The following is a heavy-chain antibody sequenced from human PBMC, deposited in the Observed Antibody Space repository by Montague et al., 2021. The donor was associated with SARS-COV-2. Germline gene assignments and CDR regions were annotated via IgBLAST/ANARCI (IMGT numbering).Heavy chain of an antibody. V-gene: IGHV4-39*01. CDR3: ARLVCFGELSSVDWFDP. D-gene: IGHD3-16*02. Sequence: SETLSLTCTVSGGSISSSSNCWGWIRQPPGKEREWSGSICDSGSTYYNSSLKSRITISVDTSKNQFSLKLNSVTAADTAVYYCARLVCFGELSSVDWFDPWGQGTLVTVSS. J-gene: IGHJ5*02. CDR1: GGSISSSSNC. CDR2: ICDSGST.